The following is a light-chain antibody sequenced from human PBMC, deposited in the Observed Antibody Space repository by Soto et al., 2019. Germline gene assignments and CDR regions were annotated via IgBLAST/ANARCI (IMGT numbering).Light chain of an antibody. V-gene: IGKV3-20*01. CDR3: QQYNNWPRLA. CDR2: GAS. J-gene: IGKJ4*01. Sequence: IGLTQSNGTLSLSPGERATLSCRASQSVSSSSLAWYQQKPGQAPRLLIYGASNRATGIPDRFSGSGSGTEFTLTISSLQSEDFAVYYCQQYNNWPRLAFGGGTKV. CDR1: QSVSSSS.